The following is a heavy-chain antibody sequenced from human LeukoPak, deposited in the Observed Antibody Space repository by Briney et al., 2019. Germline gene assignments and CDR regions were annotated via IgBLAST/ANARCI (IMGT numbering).Heavy chain of an antibody. V-gene: IGHV3-7*01. D-gene: IGHD2-2*01. CDR3: AREGVLAAADY. CDR2: IKQDGGEK. CDR1: GFTFSSYW. Sequence: GGSLRLSCAASGFTFSSYWMSWVRQAPGKGLEWVANIKQDGGEKYYVDSVKGRLTISRDNTKNSLYLQMNSLRAEDTAVYFCAREGVLAAADYWGQGTLVTVSS. J-gene: IGHJ4*02.